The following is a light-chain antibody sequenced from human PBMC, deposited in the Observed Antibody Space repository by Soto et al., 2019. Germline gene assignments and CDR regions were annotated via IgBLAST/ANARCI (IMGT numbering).Light chain of an antibody. CDR1: ESISRDY. CDR2: GAS. J-gene: IGKJ1*01. Sequence: IVLTQSPGTLSLSPGQRATLSCRASESISRDYLAWYQQRLGQAPRLLIYGASSGATGIPDRFSGSGSGTDFTLTISRLEPEDFAVYSCQQYASSPQTFGQGTKVEF. V-gene: IGKV3-20*01. CDR3: QQYASSPQT.